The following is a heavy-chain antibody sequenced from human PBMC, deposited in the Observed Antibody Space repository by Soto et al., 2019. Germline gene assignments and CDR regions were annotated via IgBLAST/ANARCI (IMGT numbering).Heavy chain of an antibody. CDR1: GFTFSNYA. CDR2: IRNGGGTT. D-gene: IGHD2-2*01. J-gene: IGHJ6*02. CDR3: ARGRDCSGNACYADCYYRRDV. V-gene: IGHV3-23*01. Sequence: EVQLLESGGGLVQPGRSLRLSCVASGFTFSNYAMSSVRQAPGKGLEWVSGIRNGGGTTYYADSVKGRFTISRDNSKNTLCLQMNGLGAEETAVYYCARGRDCSGNACYADCYYRRDVWGQGTTVTVSS.